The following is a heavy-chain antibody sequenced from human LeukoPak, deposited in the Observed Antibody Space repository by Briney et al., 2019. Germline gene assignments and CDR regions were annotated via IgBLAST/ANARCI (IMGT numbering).Heavy chain of an antibody. CDR3: ARGVVAMVRGVIITDRGYYFDY. Sequence: GASVKVSCKASGYTFTSYYMHWVRQAPGQGLEWMGWVNPNSGNTGYAQKFQGRVTITRNTSISTAYMELSSLRSEDTAVYYCARGVVAMVRGVIITDRGYYFDYWGQGTLVTVSS. D-gene: IGHD3-10*01. V-gene: IGHV1-8*03. CDR1: GYTFTSYY. J-gene: IGHJ4*02. CDR2: VNPNSGNT.